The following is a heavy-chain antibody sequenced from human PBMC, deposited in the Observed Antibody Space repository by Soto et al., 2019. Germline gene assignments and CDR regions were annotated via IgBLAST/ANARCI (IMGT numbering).Heavy chain of an antibody. V-gene: IGHV4-39*01. CDR1: GGSISSGNYY. J-gene: IGHJ4*02. Sequence: SETLSLTCTVSGGSISSGNYYWSWIRQSPGKGLEWIGYIYYSGSTYNNPSLRSRVSMSIDTSKDQFSLKLKSVTAADTALYFCARQRTSVVTQAYFDVWGPGSLVTVSS. D-gene: IGHD2-21*02. CDR3: ARQRTSVVTQAYFDV. CDR2: IYYSGST.